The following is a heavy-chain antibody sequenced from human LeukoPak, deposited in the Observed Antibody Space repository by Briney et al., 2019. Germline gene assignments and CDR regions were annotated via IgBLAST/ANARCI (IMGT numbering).Heavy chain of an antibody. CDR3: VREPAGYSSTWPYDY. V-gene: IGHV1-18*01. J-gene: IGHJ4*02. D-gene: IGHD6-13*01. CDR1: GYSFSKFG. CDR2: ISAQNGDT. Sequence: ASVKVSCKTSGYSFSKFGIIWVRQAPGQGLEWMGWISAQNGDTYYAQQVQGRVTMTTDTSTGTAYMELKSLTSDDTAVYYCVREPAGYSSTWPYDYWGQGTLVTVSS.